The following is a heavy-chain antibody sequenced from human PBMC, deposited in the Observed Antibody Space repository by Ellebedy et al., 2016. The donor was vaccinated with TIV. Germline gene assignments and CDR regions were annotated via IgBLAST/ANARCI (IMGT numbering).Heavy chain of an antibody. V-gene: IGHV4-59*08. CDR1: GGSISSYY. Sequence: MPSETLSLTCIVSGGSISSYYWSWILQPPGQGLEWIGYIYYSGSTNYNTSLKSRVTISVDTSKNQFSLTLSSVTAADTAVYFCARQGPYDFDLDYWGQGILVTVSS. J-gene: IGHJ4*02. CDR3: ARQGPYDFDLDY. CDR2: IYYSGST. D-gene: IGHD3-3*01.